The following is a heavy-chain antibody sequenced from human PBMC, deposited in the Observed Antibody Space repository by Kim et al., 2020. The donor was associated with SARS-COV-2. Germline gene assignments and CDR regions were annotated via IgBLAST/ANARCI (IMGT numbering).Heavy chain of an antibody. V-gene: IGHV4-34*01. Sequence: SETLSLTCAVYGGSFSGYYWSWIRQPPGKGLEWIGEINHSGSTNYNPSLKSRVTISVDTSKNQFSLKLSSVTAADTAVYYCARQRRYGCSSTSCAARAIYYYYGMDVWGQGTTVTVSS. D-gene: IGHD2-2*01. J-gene: IGHJ6*02. CDR2: INHSGST. CDR3: ARQRRYGCSSTSCAARAIYYYYGMDV. CDR1: GGSFSGYY.